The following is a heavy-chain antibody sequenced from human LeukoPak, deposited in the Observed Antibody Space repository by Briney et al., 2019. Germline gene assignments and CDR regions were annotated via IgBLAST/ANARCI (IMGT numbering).Heavy chain of an antibody. V-gene: IGHV4-34*01. Sequence: SETLSLTCAVYGGSFSGYYWSWIRQPPGKGLEWIGEINHSGSTNYNPSLKSRVTISVDTSKNQFSLKLSSVSAADTAVYYCARSYSSSWYGGGFDYWGQGTLVTVSS. J-gene: IGHJ4*02. CDR3: ARSYSSSWYGGGFDY. D-gene: IGHD6-13*01. CDR1: GGSFSGYY. CDR2: INHSGST.